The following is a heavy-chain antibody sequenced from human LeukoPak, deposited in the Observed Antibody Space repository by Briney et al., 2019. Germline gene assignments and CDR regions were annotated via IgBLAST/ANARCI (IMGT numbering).Heavy chain of an antibody. J-gene: IGHJ4*02. CDR2: ISDNGVIT. D-gene: IGHD3-10*01. Sequence: PSETLSLTCTVSGYSISSGYYWGWIRQPPGKGLEWLSVISDNGVITYYTDSVKGRFTISRDNSKNTVYLQMNSLRAEDTAVYYCAHRRIRGEPDLDYWGQGTPVTVSS. CDR3: AHRRIRGEPDLDY. V-gene: IGHV3-23*01. CDR1: GYSISSGYY.